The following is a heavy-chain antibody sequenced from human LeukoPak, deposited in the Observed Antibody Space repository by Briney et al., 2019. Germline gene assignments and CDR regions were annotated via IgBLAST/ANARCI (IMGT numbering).Heavy chain of an antibody. CDR2: IKQDGSEK. J-gene: IGHJ4*02. Sequence: GALRLSCAASGFSISSYWMSWVRQAPGKGLEWVAYIKQDGSEKHYVDSMKGRFTISRDNAKNSLFLQMNSLRAEDTAVYYCAREHGLYSSGWYVYFDYWGQGTLVTVSS. CDR1: GFSISSYW. D-gene: IGHD6-19*01. V-gene: IGHV3-7*05. CDR3: AREHGLYSSGWYVYFDY.